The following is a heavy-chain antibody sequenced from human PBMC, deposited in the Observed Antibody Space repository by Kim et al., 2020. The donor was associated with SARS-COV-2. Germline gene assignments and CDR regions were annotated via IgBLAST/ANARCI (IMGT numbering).Heavy chain of an antibody. CDR3: ARGKVVVAATTQNWFDP. CDR2: INHSGST. D-gene: IGHD2-15*01. CDR1: GGSFSGYY. J-gene: IGHJ5*02. Sequence: SETLSLTCAVYGGSFSGYYWSWIRQPPGKGLEWIGEINHSGSTNYNPSLKSRVTISVDTSKNQFSLKLSSVTAADTAVYYCARGKVVVAATTQNWFDPWGQGTLVTVSS. V-gene: IGHV4-34*01.